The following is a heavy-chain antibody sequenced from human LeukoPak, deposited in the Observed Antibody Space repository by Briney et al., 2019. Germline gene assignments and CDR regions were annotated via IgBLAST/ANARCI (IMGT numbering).Heavy chain of an antibody. CDR1: GFTVSSNY. Sequence: GGSLRLSCAASGFTVSSNYMSWVRQAPGKGLEWVSVIYSGGSTYYADSVKGRFTISRDNSKNTLYLQLNSLRAEDTAVYYCARGGDPSTYYYDSSGYYFAFDIWGQGTMVTVSS. J-gene: IGHJ3*02. D-gene: IGHD3-22*01. CDR3: ARGGDPSTYYYDSSGYYFAFDI. V-gene: IGHV3-66*01. CDR2: IYSGGST.